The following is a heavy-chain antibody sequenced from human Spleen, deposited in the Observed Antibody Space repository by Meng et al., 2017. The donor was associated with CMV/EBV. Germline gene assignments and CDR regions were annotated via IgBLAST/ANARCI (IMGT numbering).Heavy chain of an antibody. D-gene: IGHD5-18*01. Sequence: GGSLRLSCAASGFTFSSYSMNWVRQAPGKGLEWVSSISSSSSYIYYADSVKGRFTISRDNAKNSLYLQMNSLRAEDTAVYYCANVPIPYSYGYSSYYGMDVWGQGTTVTVSS. J-gene: IGHJ6*02. CDR2: ISSSSSYI. V-gene: IGHV3-21*04. CDR1: GFTFSSYS. CDR3: ANVPIPYSYGYSSYYGMDV.